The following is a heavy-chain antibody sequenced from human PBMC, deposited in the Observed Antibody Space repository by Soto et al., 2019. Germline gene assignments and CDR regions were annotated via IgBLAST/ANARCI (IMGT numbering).Heavy chain of an antibody. CDR1: GGSISSGGHY. CDR2: IYSSGST. V-gene: IGHV4-31*03. CDR3: AREGAGGYYYLDY. Sequence: QVQLQESGPGLVKPSQTLSLTCTVSGGSISSGGHYCSWIRQHPGKGLEWIGNIYSSGSTYYNPSLKSRVTISVDTSKNQFSLKPSSVTAADTAVYYCAREGAGGYYYLDYWGQGTLVTVSS. D-gene: IGHD3-22*01. J-gene: IGHJ4*02.